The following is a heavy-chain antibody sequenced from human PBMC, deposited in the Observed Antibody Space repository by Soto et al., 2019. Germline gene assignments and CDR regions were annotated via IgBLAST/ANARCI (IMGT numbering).Heavy chain of an antibody. J-gene: IGHJ6*02. CDR2: ISSSGSTI. Sequence: QPGGSLRLSCAASGFTFSGYEMNGVRQAPGKGLEWVSYISSSGSTIYYADSAKGRFTISRDNAKNSLYLQMNSLRAEDTAVYYCARGPVVVTAIHYYYYYGMDVWGQGTTVTVSS. CDR1: GFTFSGYE. D-gene: IGHD2-21*02. V-gene: IGHV3-48*03. CDR3: ARGPVVVTAIHYYYYYGMDV.